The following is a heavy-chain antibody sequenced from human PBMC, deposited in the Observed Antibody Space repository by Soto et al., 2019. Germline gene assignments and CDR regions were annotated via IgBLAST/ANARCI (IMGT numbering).Heavy chain of an antibody. J-gene: IGHJ4*02. CDR1: GFTFGGYA. D-gene: IGHD6-19*01. V-gene: IGHV3-23*01. CDR2: ISGSGGST. CDR3: ARRSSGWYFDY. Sequence: PGGSQRLSYAASGFTFGGYAVSWVRQAPGKGLEWVSAISGSGGSTYYADSVKGRFTISRDNSKNTLYLQMNSLRAEDTAVYYCARRSSGWYFDYWGQGTLVTVSS.